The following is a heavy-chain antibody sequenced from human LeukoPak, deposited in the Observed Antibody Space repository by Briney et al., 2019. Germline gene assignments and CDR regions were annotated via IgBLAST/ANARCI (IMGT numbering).Heavy chain of an antibody. CDR3: ASFTIFGVY. CDR2: INHSGST. Sequence: PSETLSLTCAVYGGSFSGYYWSWIRQPPGKGLEWIGEINHSGSTNYNPSLKSRVTISVDTSKNQFSLKLSSVTAADTAVYYCASFTIFGVYWGQGTLVTVSS. CDR1: GGSFSGYY. D-gene: IGHD3-3*01. J-gene: IGHJ4*02. V-gene: IGHV4-34*01.